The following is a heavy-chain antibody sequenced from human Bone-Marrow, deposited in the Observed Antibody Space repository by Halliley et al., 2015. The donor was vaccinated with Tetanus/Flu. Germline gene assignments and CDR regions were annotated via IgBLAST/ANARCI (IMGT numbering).Heavy chain of an antibody. CDR2: ITRSDGTT. CDR1: GFTFGSYS. J-gene: IGHJ4*02. D-gene: IGHD6-6*01. V-gene: IGHV3-23*01. Sequence: SLRLSCVASGFTFGSYSMNWIRQTPGKGLEWVSAITRSDGTTYYADSVRGRFIISRDNSKNTLYLDMTSLRVEDTGVYYCAKKYSTPWFHQGTDFWGQGTLVTVSS. CDR3: AKKYSTPWFHQGTDF.